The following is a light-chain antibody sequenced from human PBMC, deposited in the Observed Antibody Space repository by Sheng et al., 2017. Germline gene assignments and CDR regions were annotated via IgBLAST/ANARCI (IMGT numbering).Light chain of an antibody. Sequence: DIQMTQSPSTLSASVGDRVTITCRASQSISSWLAWYQQKPGKAPKLLIYKASSLESGVPSRFSGSGSGTEFTLTISSLQPDDFVTYYCQQYNSNSGTFGQGTKVEIK. J-gene: IGKJ1*01. CDR2: KAS. CDR1: QSISSW. CDR3: QQYNSNSGT. V-gene: IGKV1-5*03.